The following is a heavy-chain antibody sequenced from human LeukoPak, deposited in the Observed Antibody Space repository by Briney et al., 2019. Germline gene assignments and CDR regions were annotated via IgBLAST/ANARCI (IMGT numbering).Heavy chain of an antibody. D-gene: IGHD3-10*01. V-gene: IGHV1-69*04. J-gene: IGHJ4*02. CDR2: IIPILGIA. Sequence: SVKVSCKASGGTFSSYAISWVRQAPGQGLEWMGRIIPILGIANYAQKFQGRVTITADKSTSTAYMELSSLRSEDTAVYYCAREKTYYYGSGRDYWGQGTLVTVSS. CDR3: AREKTYYYGSGRDY. CDR1: GGTFSSYA.